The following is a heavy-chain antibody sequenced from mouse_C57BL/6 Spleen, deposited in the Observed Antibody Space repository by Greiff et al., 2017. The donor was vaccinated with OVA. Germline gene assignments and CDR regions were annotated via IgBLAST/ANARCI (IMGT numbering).Heavy chain of an antibody. CDR1: GFSLTSYG. CDR3: ARNGDYYGSSYSAMDY. J-gene: IGHJ4*01. V-gene: IGHV2-2*01. Sequence: QVQLQQSGPGLVQPSQSLSITCTVSGFSLTSYGVHWVRQSPGKGLEWLGVIWSGGSTDYNAAFISRLSISKDNSKSQVFFKMNSLQADDTAIYYCARNGDYYGSSYSAMDYWGQGTSVTVSS. D-gene: IGHD1-1*01. CDR2: IWSGGST.